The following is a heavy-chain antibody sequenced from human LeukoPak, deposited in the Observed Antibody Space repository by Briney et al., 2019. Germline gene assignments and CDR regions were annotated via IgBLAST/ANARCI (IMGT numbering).Heavy chain of an antibody. D-gene: IGHD2-2*01. CDR3: AESQYCSSTSCDRGAFDI. Sequence: SVKVSCKASGYTFTSYGISWVRQAPGQGLEWMGGIIPIFGTANYAQKFQGRVTITADESTSTAYMELSSLRSEDTAVYYCAESQYCSSTSCDRGAFDIWGQGTMVTVSS. V-gene: IGHV1-69*13. J-gene: IGHJ3*02. CDR2: IIPIFGTA. CDR1: GYTFTSYG.